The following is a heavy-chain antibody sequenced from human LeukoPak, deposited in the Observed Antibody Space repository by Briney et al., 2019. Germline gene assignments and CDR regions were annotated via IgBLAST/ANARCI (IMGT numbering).Heavy chain of an antibody. Sequence: GGSLRLSCAASGFTFSSYEMNWVRQAPGKGLEWVSYISSSGSTIYYADSVKGRFTISRDNAKNSLYLQMNSLRAEDTAVYYCARDGPIGVDFDWLAEPAERAFDIWGQGTMVTVSS. CDR1: GFTFSSYE. D-gene: IGHD3-9*01. CDR3: ARDGPIGVDFDWLAEPAERAFDI. J-gene: IGHJ3*02. CDR2: ISSSGSTI. V-gene: IGHV3-48*03.